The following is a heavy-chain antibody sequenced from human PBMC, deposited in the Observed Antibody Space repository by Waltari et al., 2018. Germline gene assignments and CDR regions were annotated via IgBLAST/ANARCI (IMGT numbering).Heavy chain of an antibody. J-gene: IGHJ3*02. Sequence: EAQLVESGGGLVQPGWALGLSCAASGFPFGPSGLPWVRQAPGKGLVWVSRIKSDGSASNYADSVQGRFTISRDNARDTLYLQMTSLRVEDTAVYYCATSIEVAGRNAFDIWGQGTMVAVSS. D-gene: IGHD6-19*01. CDR3: ATSIEVAGRNAFDI. CDR1: GFPFGPSG. V-gene: IGHV3-74*01. CDR2: IKSDGSAS.